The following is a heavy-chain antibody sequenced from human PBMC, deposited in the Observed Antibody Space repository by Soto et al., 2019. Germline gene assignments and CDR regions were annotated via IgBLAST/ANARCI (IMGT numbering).Heavy chain of an antibody. V-gene: IGHV3-23*01. CDR2: ISGSGGST. CDR3: AKGGVWFGNYGMDV. J-gene: IGHJ6*02. Sequence: EVQLLESGGGLVQPGGSLRLSCAASGFTFSNYAMSWVRQAPGKGLEWVSAISGSGGSTYYADSVKGRFTISRDNSKNTLYLQMNSLRAEDTAVYYCAKGGVWFGNYGMDVWGQGTTVTVSS. CDR1: GFTFSNYA. D-gene: IGHD3-10*01.